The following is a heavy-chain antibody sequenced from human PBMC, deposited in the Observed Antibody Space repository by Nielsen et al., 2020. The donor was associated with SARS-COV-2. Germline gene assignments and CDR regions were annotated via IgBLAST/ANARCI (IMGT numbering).Heavy chain of an antibody. Sequence: WIRQPPGKGLEWVSSISSSSSYTYHADSVKGRFTISRDNSKNTLYLQMNSLGAEDTAVYYCAKAPYYYYYMDVWGKGTTVTVSS. V-gene: IGHV3-23*01. J-gene: IGHJ6*03. CDR2: ISSSSSYT. CDR3: AKAPYYYYYMDV.